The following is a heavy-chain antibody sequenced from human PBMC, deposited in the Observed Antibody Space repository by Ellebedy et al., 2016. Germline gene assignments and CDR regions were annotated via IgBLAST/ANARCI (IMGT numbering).Heavy chain of an antibody. Sequence: SVKVSXXASGGTFSSYAISWVRQAPGQGLEWMGGIIPIFGTANYAQKFQGRVTITADESTSTAYMELSSLRSEDTAVYYCARAPLEPYYFDYWGQGTLVTVSS. J-gene: IGHJ4*02. D-gene: IGHD5-24*01. CDR2: IIPIFGTA. CDR3: ARAPLEPYYFDY. V-gene: IGHV1-69*13. CDR1: GGTFSSYA.